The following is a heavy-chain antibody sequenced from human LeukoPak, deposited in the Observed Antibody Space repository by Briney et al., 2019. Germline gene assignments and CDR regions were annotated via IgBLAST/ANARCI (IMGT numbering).Heavy chain of an antibody. CDR1: GGSISSSSYY. CDR2: IYYSGST. V-gene: IGHV4-61*05. Sequence: PSETLSLTCTVSGGSISSSSYYWGWIRQPPGKGLEWIGYIYYSGSTNYNPSLKSRVTISVDTSKNQFSLKLSSVTAADTAVYYCAAQYYDFWSGGLYGMDVWGQGTTVTVSS. D-gene: IGHD3-3*01. CDR3: AAQYYDFWSGGLYGMDV. J-gene: IGHJ6*02.